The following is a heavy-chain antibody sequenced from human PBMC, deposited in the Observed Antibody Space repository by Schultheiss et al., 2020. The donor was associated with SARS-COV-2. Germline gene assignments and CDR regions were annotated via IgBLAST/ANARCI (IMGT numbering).Heavy chain of an antibody. V-gene: IGHV4-34*01. CDR3: ARTYYDFWSGPYGMDV. J-gene: IGHJ6*02. Sequence: SETLSLTCAVYGGSFSGDYWSWIRHPPGKGLEWIGEINHSGSTYYNPSLKSRVTISVDTSQNQFSLKLSSVTAADTAVYYCARTYYDFWSGPYGMDVWGQGTTVTVSS. D-gene: IGHD3-3*01. CDR2: INHSGST. CDR1: GGSFSGDY.